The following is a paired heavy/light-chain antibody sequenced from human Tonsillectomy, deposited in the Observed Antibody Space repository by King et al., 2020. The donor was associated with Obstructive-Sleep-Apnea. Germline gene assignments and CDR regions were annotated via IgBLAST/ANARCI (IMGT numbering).Light chain of an antibody. CDR1: RSNIGAGYD. CDR2: GNT. Sequence: QSVLTQPPSVSGAPGQRVTISCTGSRSNIGAGYDVHWYQQLPGTAPKLLIYGNTNRPSGVPDRFSGSKSGTSASLAITGLQAEDEADYYCQSYDSSLSGSGVFGGGTKLTVL. V-gene: IGLV1-40*01. J-gene: IGLJ2*01. CDR3: QSYDSSLSGSGV.
Heavy chain of an antibody. CDR1: GFSLTTSGVG. V-gene: IGHV2-5*02. CDR2: IYWDDDK. Sequence: QITLKESGPTLVKPTQTLTLTCTFSGFSLTTSGVGVGWIRQPPGKALEWLAVIYWDDDKRYSPSLRSRLAITTDTSKNQVVLTMTNLDPVDTATYYCAYTSTYFDSSGFYIYWGQGTLVTVSS. CDR3: AYTSTYFDSSGFYIY. J-gene: IGHJ4*02. D-gene: IGHD3-22*01.